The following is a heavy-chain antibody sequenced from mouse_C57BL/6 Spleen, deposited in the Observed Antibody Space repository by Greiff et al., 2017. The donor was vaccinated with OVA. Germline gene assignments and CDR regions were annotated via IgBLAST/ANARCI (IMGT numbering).Heavy chain of an antibody. CDR1: GYTFTSYW. V-gene: IGHV1-59*01. CDR3: ARIIGGLGDYFDY. D-gene: IGHD2-4*01. Sequence: QVQLQQPGAELVRPGTSVKLSCKASGYTFTSYWMHWVKQRPGQGLEWIGVIDPSDSYTNYNQKFKGKATLTVDTSSSTAYMQLSSLTSEDSAVYDCARIIGGLGDYFDYWGQGTTLTVSS. CDR2: IDPSDSYT. J-gene: IGHJ2*01.